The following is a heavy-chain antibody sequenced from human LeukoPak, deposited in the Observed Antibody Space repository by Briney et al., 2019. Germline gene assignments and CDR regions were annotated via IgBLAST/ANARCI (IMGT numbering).Heavy chain of an antibody. CDR3: AKDLLTVTTPAEYFQH. J-gene: IGHJ1*01. V-gene: IGHV3-23*01. D-gene: IGHD4-17*01. Sequence: PGGSLRLSCAASGFTFSSYAMSWVRQAPGKGLEWVSAISGSGGSTYYADSVKGRFTISRDNSKNTLYLQMNSLRAEDTAVYYCAKDLLTVTTPAEYFQHWGQGTLVTVSS. CDR1: GFTFSSYA. CDR2: ISGSGGST.